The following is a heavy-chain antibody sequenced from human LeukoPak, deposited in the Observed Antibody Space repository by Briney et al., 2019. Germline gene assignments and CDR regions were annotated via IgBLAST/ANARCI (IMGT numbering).Heavy chain of an antibody. V-gene: IGHV4-34*01. CDR1: GGSFSGYY. CDR2: INHSGST. CDR3: ARETFCTNTTCPIGDHFDY. D-gene: IGHD2-2*01. J-gene: IGHJ4*02. Sequence: SETLSLTCAVYGGSFSGYYWSWIRQPPGKGLEWIGEINHSGSTNYNPSLKSRVTISVDTSKNQFSLKLSSVTAADTAVYYCARETFCTNTTCPIGDHFDYWDQGTLVTVSS.